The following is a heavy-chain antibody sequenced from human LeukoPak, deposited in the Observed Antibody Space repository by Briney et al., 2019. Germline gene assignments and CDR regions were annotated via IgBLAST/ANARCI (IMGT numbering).Heavy chain of an antibody. CDR2: INPSGGST. V-gene: IGHV1-46*01. CDR3: ASQGGKRDY. Sequence: GASVKVSCKASGYTFTSYYMHWVRQAPGQGLEWMGIINPSGGSTNYAQKFQGRVTITADESTSTAYMELSNLRSEDTAVYYCASQGGKRDYWGQGTLVTVSS. J-gene: IGHJ4*02. CDR1: GYTFTSYY.